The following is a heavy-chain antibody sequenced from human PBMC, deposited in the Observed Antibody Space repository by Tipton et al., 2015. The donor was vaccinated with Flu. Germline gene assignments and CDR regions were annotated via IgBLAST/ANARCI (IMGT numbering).Heavy chain of an antibody. D-gene: IGHD4-11*01. CDR1: GDSISSDYH. V-gene: IGHV4-38-2*01. CDR3: ARRDYSNYVSYPKSWFDP. J-gene: IGHJ5*02. CDR2: VARTGDT. Sequence: TLSLTCAVSGDSISSDYHWGWIRQFPGKGLEWFGTVARTGDTIYNPSLKSRVTLSIDTSKNQFSLKMKSVAATDMAVYYCARRDYSNYVSYPKSWFDPWGQGTLVAVSS.